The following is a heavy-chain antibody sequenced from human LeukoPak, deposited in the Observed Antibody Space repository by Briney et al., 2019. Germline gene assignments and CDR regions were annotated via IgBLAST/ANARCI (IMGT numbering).Heavy chain of an antibody. D-gene: IGHD6-13*01. CDR1: GFTFSSYG. Sequence: GGSLRLSCAASGFTFSSYGMHWVRQAPGKGLEWVAVISYDGSNKYYADSVKGRFTISRDNSKNTLYLQMNSLRAEDTAVYYRAKSSSSWLVDYWGQGTLVTVSS. CDR2: ISYDGSNK. CDR3: AKSSSSWLVDY. V-gene: IGHV3-30*18. J-gene: IGHJ4*02.